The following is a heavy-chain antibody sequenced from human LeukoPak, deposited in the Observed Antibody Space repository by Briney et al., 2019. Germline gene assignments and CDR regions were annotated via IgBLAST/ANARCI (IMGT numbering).Heavy chain of an antibody. CDR2: IRSKAYGGTT. V-gene: IGHV3-49*03. CDR1: GFTFGDYA. Sequence: GGSLRLSCTASGFTFGDYAMSWFRQAPGKGLEWVGFIRSKAYGGTTEYAASVKGRFTISRDDSKSIAYLQMNSLKTEDTAVYYCTRDLEYSSSSGLDAFDIWGQGTMVTVSS. D-gene: IGHD6-6*01. J-gene: IGHJ3*02. CDR3: TRDLEYSSSSGLDAFDI.